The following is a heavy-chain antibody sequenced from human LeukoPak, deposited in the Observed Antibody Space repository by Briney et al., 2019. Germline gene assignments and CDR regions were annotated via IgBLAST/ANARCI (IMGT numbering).Heavy chain of an antibody. CDR3: ARPAGIVVVPAAMPYFDY. CDR1: GGTFSSYA. Sequence: SVKVSCKASGGTFSSYAISWVRQAPGQGLEWMGGIIPIFGTANYAQKFQGRVTITADESTSTAYMELSSLRSEDTAVYYCARPAGIVVVPAAMPYFDYWGQGTLVTVSS. J-gene: IGHJ4*02. D-gene: IGHD2-2*01. V-gene: IGHV1-69*13. CDR2: IIPIFGTA.